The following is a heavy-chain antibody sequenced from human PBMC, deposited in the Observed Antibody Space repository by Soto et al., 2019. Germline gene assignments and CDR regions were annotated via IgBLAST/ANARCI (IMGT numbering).Heavy chain of an antibody. CDR2: ISTSTGKT. V-gene: IGHV1-18*04. Sequence: QLQLVQSGAEVKKPGASLRVSCKASGYTFNTYGISWVRQAPGKGLEWMGWISTSTGKTNYAHNFQDRVTMTTDTSTTTASVELRSLTSDDTAVYYCARHGSGENYFDYWGRGTLVTVSS. CDR3: ARHGSGENYFDY. CDR1: GYTFNTYG. J-gene: IGHJ4*02. D-gene: IGHD3-10*01.